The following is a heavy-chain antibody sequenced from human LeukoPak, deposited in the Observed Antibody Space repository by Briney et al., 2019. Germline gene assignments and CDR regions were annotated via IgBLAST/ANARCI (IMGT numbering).Heavy chain of an antibody. CDR2: ISYDGSNK. CDR1: GFTFSSYA. V-gene: IGHV3-30-3*01. J-gene: IGHJ6*02. CDR3: ARGRSSGFLYGMDV. Sequence: GSLRLSCAASGFTFSSYAMHWVRQAPGKGLEWVAVISYDGSNKYYADSVKGRFTISRDNSKNTLYLQMNSLRAEDTAVYYCARGRSSGFLYGMDVWGQGTTVTVSS. D-gene: IGHD6-19*01.